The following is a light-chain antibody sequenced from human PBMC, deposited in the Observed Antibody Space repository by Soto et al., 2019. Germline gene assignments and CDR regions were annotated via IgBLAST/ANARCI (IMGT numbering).Light chain of an antibody. V-gene: IGLV1-40*01. CDR3: QSYDSSLSGVV. CDR2: GNS. J-gene: IGLJ2*01. CDR1: SSNIGAGYD. Sequence: QLVLTQPPSVSGAPGQRVTISCTGSSSNIGAGYDVHWYQQLPGTAPKLLIHGNSNRPSGVPDRCSGSKSGTSASLAITGLQAEDEADYYCQSYDSSLSGVVFGGGTKLTVL.